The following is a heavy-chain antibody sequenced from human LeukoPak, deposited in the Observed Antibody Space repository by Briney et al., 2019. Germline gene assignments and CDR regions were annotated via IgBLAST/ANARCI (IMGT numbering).Heavy chain of an antibody. D-gene: IGHD6-19*01. CDR1: GGSISSYY. J-gene: IGHJ4*02. Sequence: ETLSLTCTVSGGSISSYYWSWIRQPAGKGLEWIGRIHTSGSTNYNPSFKSRVTMSVDTSKNQFSLKVTSVTAADTAVYYCARAWQWLPLDSWGQGTLVTVSS. CDR2: IHTSGST. V-gene: IGHV4-4*07. CDR3: ARAWQWLPLDS.